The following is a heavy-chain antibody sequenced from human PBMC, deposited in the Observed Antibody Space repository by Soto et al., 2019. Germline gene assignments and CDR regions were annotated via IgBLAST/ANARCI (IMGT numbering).Heavy chain of an antibody. Sequence: SETLSLTCSVSGASIGSGDDYWTWIRQSPGKGLEWIGYISDSGSTFYNPSLRSRLTIALDTSKNHFSLKLNSVTAADTAVYYCAKYKTPEFDPWGQGIPVTVS. V-gene: IGHV4-30-4*08. J-gene: IGHJ5*02. CDR2: ISDSGST. CDR1: GASIGSGDDY. CDR3: AKYKTPEFDP. D-gene: IGHD1-1*01.